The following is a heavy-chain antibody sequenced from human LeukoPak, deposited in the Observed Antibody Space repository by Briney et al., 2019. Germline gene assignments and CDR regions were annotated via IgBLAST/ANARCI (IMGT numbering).Heavy chain of an antibody. CDR3: ARGEQLLRRGIAFDY. CDR2: IYHSGST. V-gene: IGHV4-38-2*02. CDR1: GYSISSGYY. D-gene: IGHD6-13*01. J-gene: IGHJ4*02. Sequence: SETLSLTCTVSGYSISSGYYWGWNRQPPGKGLEWIGSIYHSGSTYYNPSLKSRVTISVDTSKNQFSLKLSSVTAADTAVYYCARGEQLLRRGIAFDYWGQGTLVTVSS.